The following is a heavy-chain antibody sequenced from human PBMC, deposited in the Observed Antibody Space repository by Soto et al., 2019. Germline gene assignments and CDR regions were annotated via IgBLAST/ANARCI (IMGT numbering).Heavy chain of an antibody. CDR3: AREPNESFYFDH. CDR1: GYTFTNYY. Sequence: QVHLVQSGAEVKRPGASVKVSCKASGYTFTNYYIHWVRQAPGQGLEWLGIIRPNGGGTEYAQRFQGRVTMTRDTSTSTVYVELTSLTSEDTAVYYCAREPNESFYFDHWGQGTLVTVSS. J-gene: IGHJ4*02. V-gene: IGHV1-46*01. CDR2: IRPNGGGT.